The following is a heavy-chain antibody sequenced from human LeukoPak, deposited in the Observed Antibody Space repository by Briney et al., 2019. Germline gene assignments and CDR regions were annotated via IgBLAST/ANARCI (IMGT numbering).Heavy chain of an antibody. CDR3: ATIPTGGLVRAGVIDV. D-gene: IGHD2-21*01. CDR2: ISATSTFI. J-gene: IGHJ6*02. V-gene: IGHV3-21*01. CDR1: GFTFSSYW. Sequence: GGSLRLSCAASGFTFSSYWMHWVRQAPGKGLEWVSSISATSTFIEDADSVKGRFTISRDNAKNSVYLQMDSLKDEDTAVYYCATIPTGGLVRAGVIDVWGQGTTVTVSS.